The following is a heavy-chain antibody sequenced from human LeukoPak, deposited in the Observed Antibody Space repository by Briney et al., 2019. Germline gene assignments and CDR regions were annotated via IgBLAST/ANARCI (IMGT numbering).Heavy chain of an antibody. D-gene: IGHD3-16*02. CDR3: ARHVRLGELSLGETDC. J-gene: IGHJ4*02. CDR1: GDSISTTDSY. V-gene: IGHV4-39*01. CDR2: IYYNGAT. Sequence: SETLSLTRTVSGDSISTTDSYWGWIRQPPGEGLEWIGSIYYNGATYYNPSLKRRVTVSVDTSKNHFSLELNSVTAADTAVYYCARHVRLGELSLGETDCWGQGTLVTVSS.